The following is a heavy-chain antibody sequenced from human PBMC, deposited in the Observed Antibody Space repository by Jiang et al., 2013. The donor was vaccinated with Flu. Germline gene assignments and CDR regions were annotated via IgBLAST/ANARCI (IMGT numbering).Heavy chain of an antibody. CDR3: ARALVVAATHYYYYGMDV. D-gene: IGHD2-15*01. Sequence: SQTLSLTCAISGDSVSSNSAAWNWIRQSPSRGLEWLGRTYYRSKWYNDYAVSVKSRITINPDTSKNQFSLQLNSVTPEDTAVYYCARALVVAATHYYYYGMDVWGQGTTVTVSS. CDR1: GDSVSSNSAA. CDR2: TYYRSKWYN. J-gene: IGHJ6*02. V-gene: IGHV6-1*01.